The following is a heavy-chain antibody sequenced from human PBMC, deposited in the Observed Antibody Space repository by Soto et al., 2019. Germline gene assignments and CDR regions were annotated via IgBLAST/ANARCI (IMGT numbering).Heavy chain of an antibody. Sequence: QITLKESGPTLVKPTQTLTLSCTFSGFSLSTSGVGVGWIRQPPGKALEWLALIYWDDDKRYSPSLKSRLTITKDTSKNQVVLTMTNMDPVDTATYYCAHAIGYSYGLNWFDPWGQGTLVTVSS. V-gene: IGHV2-5*02. D-gene: IGHD5-18*01. CDR3: AHAIGYSYGLNWFDP. CDR2: IYWDDDK. CDR1: GFSLSTSGVG. J-gene: IGHJ5*02.